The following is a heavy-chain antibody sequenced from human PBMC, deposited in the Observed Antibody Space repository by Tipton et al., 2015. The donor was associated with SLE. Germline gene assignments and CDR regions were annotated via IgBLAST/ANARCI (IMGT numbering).Heavy chain of an antibody. CDR3: AKGGSPIFDTGGPDY. D-gene: IGHD3-16*01. CDR2: IYSGGSTT. V-gene: IGHV3-23*03. J-gene: IGHJ4*02. Sequence: SLRLSCAASGFTFSSYWMSWVRQAPGKGLEWVSVIYSGGSTTYYADSVKGRFTISRDDSKNTLFLQLNSLTAEDTAVYYCAKGGSPIFDTGGPDYWGQGTLVTVSS. CDR1: GFTFSSYW.